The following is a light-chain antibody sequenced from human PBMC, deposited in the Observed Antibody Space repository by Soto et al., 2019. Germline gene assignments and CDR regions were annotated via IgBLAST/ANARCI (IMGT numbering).Light chain of an antibody. Sequence: EIGMTQSPATLSLSPGERATLSCRASQSVSSYLAWYQQKPGQAPRLLIYGASSRATGIPDRFSGSGSGTDFTLTIDRLESEDFAVYFCQQYGDLPWPFGQGTKVDIK. CDR1: QSVSSY. CDR3: QQYGDLPWP. V-gene: IGKV3-20*01. J-gene: IGKJ1*01. CDR2: GAS.